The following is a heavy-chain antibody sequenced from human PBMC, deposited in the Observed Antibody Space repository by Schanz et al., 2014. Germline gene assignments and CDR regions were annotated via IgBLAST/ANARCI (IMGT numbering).Heavy chain of an antibody. CDR2: ITAYNGDT. J-gene: IGHJ3*02. D-gene: IGHD5-18*01. CDR1: GYTFISYG. CDR3: TRGGYSYALSAFDI. Sequence: QVQLVQSGGEVKTPGASVKVSCKASGYTFISYGISWVRQAPGQGLEWMGWITAYNGDTNYALKLQGRVTMTTDTSTGTAYTELRSLRSDDTALYYCTRGGYSYALSAFDIWGQGTMVTVSS. V-gene: IGHV1-18*01.